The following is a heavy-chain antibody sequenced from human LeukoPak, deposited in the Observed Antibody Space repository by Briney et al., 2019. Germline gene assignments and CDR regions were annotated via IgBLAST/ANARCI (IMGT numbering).Heavy chain of an antibody. CDR2: TIAYNGNT. J-gene: IGHJ5*02. CDR1: GYTFTSYG. Sequence: GASVKVSCNASGYTFTSYGISWVRQAPAQGLEGMGWTIAYNGNTNYEQKLQGRVTMTTDTSTSTAYMELRSLRFDDTAVYSCARDLVVVAAIRPKSDWFDPWGQGTLVTVSS. D-gene: IGHD2-15*01. CDR3: ARDLVVVAAIRPKSDWFDP. V-gene: IGHV1-18*01.